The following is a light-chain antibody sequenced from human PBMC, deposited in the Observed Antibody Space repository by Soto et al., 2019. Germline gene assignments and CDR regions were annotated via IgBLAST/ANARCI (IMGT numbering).Light chain of an antibody. CDR1: QSVSSN. J-gene: IGKJ1*01. V-gene: IGKV3-15*01. CDR2: GAF. Sequence: EIVLTQSPGTLCLSPGERVPLSCRASQSVSSNLAWYQQKPGQAPSLLIYGAFTRATGIPARFSGTGSGTEFTLTISSLQSEDFALYYCQQYNDWPLTFGQGTKVDIK. CDR3: QQYNDWPLT.